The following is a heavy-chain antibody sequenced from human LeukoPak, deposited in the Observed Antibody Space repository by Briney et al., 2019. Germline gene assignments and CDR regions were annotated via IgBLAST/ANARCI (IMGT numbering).Heavy chain of an antibody. V-gene: IGHV3-23*01. Sequence: GGSLRLSCAASGFTFSSYAMSWVRQAPGKGLEWVSAISGSGSNTYYADSVKGRFTISRDNSKNTLYLQMNRLRAEDTAVYYCAKVRIVGATTGFDYWGQGTLVTASS. CDR2: ISGSGSNT. J-gene: IGHJ4*02. CDR1: GFTFSSYA. D-gene: IGHD1-26*01. CDR3: AKVRIVGATTGFDY.